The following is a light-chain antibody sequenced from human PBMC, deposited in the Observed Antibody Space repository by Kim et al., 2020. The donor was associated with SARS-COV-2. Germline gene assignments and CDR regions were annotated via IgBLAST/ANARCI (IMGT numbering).Light chain of an antibody. CDR1: QSVSGC. V-gene: IGKV3-11*01. CDR3: QQRSNWPLT. J-gene: IGKJ4*01. Sequence: EGPPHCCSASQSVSGCFAGYQQKPGQAHSLLISVASKRATGIPARFSGSGSGTDVTLTISSLEPEDFAVYYCQQRSNWPLTFGGGTKVDIK. CDR2: VAS.